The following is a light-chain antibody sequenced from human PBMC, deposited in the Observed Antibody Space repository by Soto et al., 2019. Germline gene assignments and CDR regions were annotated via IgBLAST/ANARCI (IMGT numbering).Light chain of an antibody. CDR2: EVT. CDR3: SSYTITSTWV. V-gene: IGLV2-14*01. Sequence: QSVLTQPASVSGSPGQSITISCTGSSNDVGIYNYVSWYQQHPGKAPRLIIYEVTNRPSGVSDRFSGSKSDNTASLTISGLPAEDEADYYCSSYTITSTWVLGGGTKVTVL. J-gene: IGLJ3*02. CDR1: SNDVGIYNY.